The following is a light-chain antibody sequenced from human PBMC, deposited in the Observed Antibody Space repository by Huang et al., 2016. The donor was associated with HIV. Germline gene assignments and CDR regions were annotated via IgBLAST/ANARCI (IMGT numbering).Light chain of an antibody. Sequence: DMQMTQSPSSLSASAGARVTLSCRATQAIDNYLAWYQQKPGRVPNLLIYGATTLQSGVPSRFSGSGSGTNVTLTIASLQPEDVATYYCQRYNSVPRMFGQGTKVEIK. CDR2: GAT. J-gene: IGKJ1*01. CDR3: QRYNSVPRM. V-gene: IGKV1-27*01. CDR1: QAIDNY.